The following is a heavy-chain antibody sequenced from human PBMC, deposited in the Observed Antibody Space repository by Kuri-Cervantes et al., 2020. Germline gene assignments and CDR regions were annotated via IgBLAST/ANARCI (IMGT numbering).Heavy chain of an antibody. J-gene: IGHJ5*02. CDR1: GFTFSSYA. D-gene: IGHD6-19*01. Sequence: LSLTCAASGFTFSSYAMHWVRQAPGKGLEWVAVISYDGSNKYYADSVKGRFTISRDNSKNTLYLQMNSLRAEDTAVYYCARVGYSSGWYEWFDPWGQGTLVTDSS. CDR3: ARVGYSSGWYEWFDP. CDR2: ISYDGSNK. V-gene: IGHV3-30-3*01.